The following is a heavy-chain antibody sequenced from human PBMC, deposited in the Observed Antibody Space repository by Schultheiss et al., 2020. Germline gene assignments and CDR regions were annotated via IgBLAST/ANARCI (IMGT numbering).Heavy chain of an antibody. D-gene: IGHD2-2*01. V-gene: IGHV4-39*07. CDR2: INHSGST. J-gene: IGHJ6*03. CDR1: GGSISGSSYY. CDR3: ARGVAVRRGLRRSSYMDV. Sequence: SETLSLTCTVSGGSISGSSYYWTWIRQPPGKGLDWIGEINHSGSTNYNPSLKSRVTISVDTSKNQFSLKLSSVTAADTAVYYCARGVAVRRGLRRSSYMDVWGKGTTVTVSS.